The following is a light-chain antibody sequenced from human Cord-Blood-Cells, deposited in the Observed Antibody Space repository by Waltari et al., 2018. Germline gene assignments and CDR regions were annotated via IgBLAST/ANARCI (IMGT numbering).Light chain of an antibody. CDR3: SSYAGSNNLV. V-gene: IGLV2-8*01. J-gene: IGLJ3*02. CDR2: EVS. Sequence: QSALTQPPSASGSPGQSVTISRTRTSSDVGGYNYVSWYPQHPGKAPKLMIYEVSKRPSGVPDRFSGSKSGNTASLTVSGLQAEDETDYYCSSYAGSNNLVFGGGTKLTVL. CDR1: SSDVGGYNY.